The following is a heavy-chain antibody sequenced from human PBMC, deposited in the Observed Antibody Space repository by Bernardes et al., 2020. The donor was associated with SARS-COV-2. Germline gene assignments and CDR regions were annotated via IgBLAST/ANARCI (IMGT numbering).Heavy chain of an antibody. J-gene: IGHJ6*02. Sequence: ETLSLTCTVSGGSTSSTTHYWGWIRQPPGKGLEWIGNVDYSGKTYYHPSLKSRVTVSVDTSKNQFSLKVTSVTAADTAVYYCARFCQGSGTPTAGYYYYNMDVWGQGTTVTVSS. CDR3: ARFCQGSGTPTAGYYYYNMDV. D-gene: IGHD3-10*01. V-gene: IGHV4-39*01. CDR2: VDYSGKT. CDR1: GGSTSSTTHY.